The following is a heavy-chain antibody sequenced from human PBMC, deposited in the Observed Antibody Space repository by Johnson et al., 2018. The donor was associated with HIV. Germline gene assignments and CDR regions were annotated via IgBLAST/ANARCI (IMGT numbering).Heavy chain of an antibody. CDR2: IRYDGSNK. D-gene: IGHD3-22*01. Sequence: QVQLVESGGGVVQPGRSLRLSCAASGFTFSSYAMHWVRQAPGKGLEWVAFIRYDGSNKYYADSVKGRFTISRDNSKNTLYLQMNSLRAEVTAVYYCAKDPTYYYDSSAKEGAFDIWGQGTMVTVSS. CDR3: AKDPTYYYDSSAKEGAFDI. V-gene: IGHV3-30*02. CDR1: GFTFSSYA. J-gene: IGHJ3*02.